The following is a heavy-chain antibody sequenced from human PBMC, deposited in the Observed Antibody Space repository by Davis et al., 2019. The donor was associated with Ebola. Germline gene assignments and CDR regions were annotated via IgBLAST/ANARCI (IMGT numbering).Heavy chain of an antibody. D-gene: IGHD3-16*01. CDR3: ARKSTFFDY. CDR2: IKQDGSEK. CDR1: GFTFSNYW. V-gene: IGHV3-7*03. J-gene: IGHJ4*02. Sequence: PGGSLRLSCAASGFTFSNYWMSWVRQAPGKALQWVANIKQDGSEKYYVDSVKGRFTISRDNAKNSLYLQMNSLRAEDTAVYYCARKSTFFDYWGQGTRVTVSS.